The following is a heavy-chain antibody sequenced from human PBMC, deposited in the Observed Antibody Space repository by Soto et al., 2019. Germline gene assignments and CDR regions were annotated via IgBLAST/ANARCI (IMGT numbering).Heavy chain of an antibody. CDR3: EKPLGLLRRAMAQGSDY. CDR2: VSYDEITK. D-gene: IGHD5-18*01. CDR1: GFTFSSYG. J-gene: IGHJ4*02. Sequence: QVQLVESGGGVVQPGRSLRLSCAASGFTFSSYGMNWVRQAPGKGLEWVAVVSYDEITKYYADSVKGRFTISRDNSKNTVYLQMNSLRPEDTAVYYCEKPLGLLRRAMAQGSDYWGQGTLVTVSS. V-gene: IGHV3-30*18.